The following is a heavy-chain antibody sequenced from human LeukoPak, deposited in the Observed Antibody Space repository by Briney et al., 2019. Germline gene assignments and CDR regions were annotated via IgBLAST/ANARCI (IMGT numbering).Heavy chain of an antibody. D-gene: IGHD2-2*01. CDR3: ARFKVDDCTSSNCYSHGFDF. J-gene: IGHJ4*02. V-gene: IGHV5-51*01. Sequence: GESLKISCKGSGYSLSNYWIAWVRQMPGKGLEYMGIIYPGDSDTRYSPSLQGQVTISADKSISIAHLQWSSLKTSDTAMYYCARFKVDDCTSSNCYSHGFDFWSQGTLVTVSS. CDR1: GYSLSNYW. CDR2: IYPGDSDT.